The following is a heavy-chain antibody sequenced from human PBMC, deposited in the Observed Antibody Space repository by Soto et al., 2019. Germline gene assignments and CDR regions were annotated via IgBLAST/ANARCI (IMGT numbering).Heavy chain of an antibody. CDR3: ASRSSGWYCDY. CDR1: GFTFSSYA. J-gene: IGHJ4*02. D-gene: IGHD6-19*01. CDR2: ISGSGGST. V-gene: IGHV3-23*01. Sequence: EVQLLESGGGLVQPGVSLRLSCAASGFTFSSYAMNWVRKAPGKGLEWVSVISGSGGSTYYADSVKGRFTISRDNSKNTRYLQMNSLRAEDTAVYYCASRSSGWYCDYWGQGALVTISS.